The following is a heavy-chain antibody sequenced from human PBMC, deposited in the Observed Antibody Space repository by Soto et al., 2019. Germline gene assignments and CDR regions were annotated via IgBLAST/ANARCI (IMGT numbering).Heavy chain of an antibody. Sequence: QVQLQESGPGLVKPSETLSLTCTVSGGSISSYYWSWIRQPPGKGLEWIGYIYYSGSTNYNPSLKSRVTISVDTSKNQFSLKLSSVTAADTALYYCARVESIAVAGTGFDPWGQGTLVTVSS. V-gene: IGHV4-59*01. CDR1: GGSISSYY. CDR2: IYYSGST. D-gene: IGHD6-19*01. CDR3: ARVESIAVAGTGFDP. J-gene: IGHJ5*02.